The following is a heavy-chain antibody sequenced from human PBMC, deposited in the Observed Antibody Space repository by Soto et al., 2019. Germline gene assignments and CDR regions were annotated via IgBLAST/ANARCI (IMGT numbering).Heavy chain of an antibody. D-gene: IGHD2-2*01. Sequence: ASVKVSCKASGYTFTSHGISWVRQAPGQGLEWMGWISGDNGKTKYAKKFQGRVTVTADTSTSTAYMELRSLRSDDTAVYYCGRHIAGAPAVFPFGVDVWGKGITVNVS. J-gene: IGHJ6*03. V-gene: IGHV1-18*01. CDR1: GYTFTSHG. CDR3: GRHIAGAPAVFPFGVDV. CDR2: ISGDNGKT.